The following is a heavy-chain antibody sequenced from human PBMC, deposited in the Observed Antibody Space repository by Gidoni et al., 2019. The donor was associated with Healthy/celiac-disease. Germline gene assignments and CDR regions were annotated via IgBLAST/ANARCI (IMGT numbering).Heavy chain of an antibody. J-gene: IGHJ6*02. CDR2: IRSKANSDAT. V-gene: IGHV3-73*02. CDR1: GFTFSGSA. Sequence: EVQLVESGGGLVQPGGSLKLSCAASGFTFSGSAMHWVRQASGKGLEWVGRIRSKANSDATAYAASVKGRFTISRDDSKNTAYLQMNSLKSEDTAVYYCTRPLGWDFWSGSYGMDVWGQGTTVTVSS. CDR3: TRPLGWDFWSGSYGMDV. D-gene: IGHD3-3*01.